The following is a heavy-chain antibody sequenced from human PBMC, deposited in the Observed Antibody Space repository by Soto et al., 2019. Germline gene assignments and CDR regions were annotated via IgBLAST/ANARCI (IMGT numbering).Heavy chain of an antibody. V-gene: IGHV3-23*01. CDR1: GFTFRSYA. CDR3: AKIVGGGSHHDAFDI. CDR2: TGGGGVST. Sequence: EVQLLESGGGLVEPGGSLRLSCAASGFTFRSYAMTWVRQAPGKGLEWVSYTGGGGVSTYYADSVKGRFTSSRDDSKNPLYLQMNSLRAEDTALYYCAKIVGGGSHHDAFDIWGQGTRVTVSS. J-gene: IGHJ3*02. D-gene: IGHD2-15*01.